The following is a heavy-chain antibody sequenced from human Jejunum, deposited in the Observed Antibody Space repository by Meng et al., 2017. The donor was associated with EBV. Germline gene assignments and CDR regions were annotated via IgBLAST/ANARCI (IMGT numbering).Heavy chain of an antibody. V-gene: IGHV4-4*02. CDR1: GDSIASRNW. Sequence: QVQPRVPGPRLVKPSGTLSLTCAVSGDSIASRNWGIWVRKSPERGLEWIGEIYYSGSTNYNPSHKSRVTILVERSETHFSLHLSSVTAADTAVYYCVRGGDYCLVYWGQGTLVTVSS. D-gene: IGHD2-21*02. J-gene: IGHJ4*02. CDR3: VRGGDYCLVY. CDR2: IYYSGST.